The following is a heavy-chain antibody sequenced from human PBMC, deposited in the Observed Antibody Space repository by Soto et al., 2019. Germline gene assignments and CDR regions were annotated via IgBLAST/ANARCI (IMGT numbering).Heavy chain of an antibody. D-gene: IGHD3-9*01. Sequence: SETLSLTCTVSGGSISSSSYYWGWIRQPPGKGLEWIGSIYYSGSTYYNPSLKSRVTISVDTSKNQFSLKLSSVTAADTAVYYCASGVADILTGYYNALMNVRFDPWGQGTLVTVSS. V-gene: IGHV4-39*01. CDR2: IYYSGST. J-gene: IGHJ5*02. CDR1: GGSISSSSYY. CDR3: ASGVADILTGYYNALMNVRFDP.